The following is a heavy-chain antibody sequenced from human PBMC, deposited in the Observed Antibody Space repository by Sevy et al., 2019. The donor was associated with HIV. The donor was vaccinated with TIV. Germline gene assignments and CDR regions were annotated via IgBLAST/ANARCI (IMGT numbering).Heavy chain of an antibody. Sequence: GGSLRLYCTASGFTFGDYCMSWVRQAPGKGLEWVAFLKSDVYGGTVDHAACVKGRFVISRNDFKSIAYLQMNDLKTEDTGVYYCTRLKAAQSIFDYWGQGALVTVSS. J-gene: IGHJ4*02. CDR1: GFTFGDYC. V-gene: IGHV3-49*04. D-gene: IGHD6-13*01. CDR2: LKSDVYGGTV. CDR3: TRLKAAQSIFDY.